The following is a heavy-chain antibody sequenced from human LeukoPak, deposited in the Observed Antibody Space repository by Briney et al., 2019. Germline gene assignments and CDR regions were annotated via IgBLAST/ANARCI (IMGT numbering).Heavy chain of an antibody. Sequence: GGSLRLSCTASGFTFGDYAVTWVRQAPGKGLEWVGFIRSKGYGGTAEYAASVEGRFTISRDNSKNTLFLQMNSLRAEDTAIYYCAKDRDYYGSGSDYWGQGTLVTVSS. CDR2: IRSKGYGGTA. J-gene: IGHJ4*02. CDR1: GFTFGDYA. V-gene: IGHV3-49*04. D-gene: IGHD3-10*01. CDR3: AKDRDYYGSGSDY.